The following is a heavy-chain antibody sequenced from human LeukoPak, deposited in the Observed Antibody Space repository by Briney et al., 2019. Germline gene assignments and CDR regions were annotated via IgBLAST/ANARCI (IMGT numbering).Heavy chain of an antibody. J-gene: IGHJ3*02. CDR1: GYTFTGYY. D-gene: IGHD2-2*01. CDR2: INPNSGGT. Sequence: ASVKVSCKASGYTFTGYYMHWVRQAPGQGLEWMGWINPNSGGTNYAQKFQGRVTMTRDTSISTAYMELSRLRSDDTAVYYCARDLGYCSRTSCYFAFDIWGQGTMVTVSS. V-gene: IGHV1-2*02. CDR3: ARDLGYCSRTSCYFAFDI.